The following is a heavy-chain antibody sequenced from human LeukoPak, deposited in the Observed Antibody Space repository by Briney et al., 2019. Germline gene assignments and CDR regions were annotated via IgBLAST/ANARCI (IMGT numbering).Heavy chain of an antibody. J-gene: IGHJ4*02. CDR1: GFTFSRYG. CDR3: AKDRSSNWYAELDY. D-gene: IGHD6-13*01. Sequence: PGGTLRLSCAASGFTFSRYGMSWVRQAPGKGLEWVSAISGSGGSTYYADSVKGRFTISRDNSKDTLYLQMNSLRAEDTAVYYCAKDRSSNWYAELDYWGQGTLVTVSS. V-gene: IGHV3-23*01. CDR2: ISGSGGST.